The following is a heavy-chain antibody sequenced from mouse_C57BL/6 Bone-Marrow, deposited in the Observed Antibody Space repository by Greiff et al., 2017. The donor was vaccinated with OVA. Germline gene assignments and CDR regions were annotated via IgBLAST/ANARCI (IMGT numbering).Heavy chain of an antibody. V-gene: IGHV14-4*01. CDR3: PRIYD. D-gene: IGHD2-12*01. J-gene: IGHJ2*01. CDR2: IYPENGDT. Sequence: QLQASGAVLVRPGASVKFFLTAFGFNFKDVYMHWVKPRPENGLEWIGCIYPENGDTEYASKFQGKATITADPSSNTDYLQLRRLTSEDTAQYYFPRIYDGDQGTTLTVTA. CDR1: GFNFKDVY.